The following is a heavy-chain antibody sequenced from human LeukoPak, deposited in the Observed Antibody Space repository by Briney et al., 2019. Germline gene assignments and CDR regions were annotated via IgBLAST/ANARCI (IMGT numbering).Heavy chain of an antibody. D-gene: IGHD3-22*01. V-gene: IGHV3-48*01. CDR2: ITTSSSSI. Sequence: GGSLRLSCAASGFTFSSYARSWVRKPPGKWLGWVSYITTSSSSIYYVDSVKGRFTNSRDNAKNSLYLQMNSLRAEDTAVYYCARVGSGYLPPDYWGQGTLVTVSS. CDR1: GFTFSSYA. J-gene: IGHJ4*02. CDR3: ARVGSGYLPPDY.